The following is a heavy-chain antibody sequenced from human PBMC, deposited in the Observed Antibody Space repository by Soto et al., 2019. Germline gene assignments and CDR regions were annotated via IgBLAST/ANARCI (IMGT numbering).Heavy chain of an antibody. J-gene: IGHJ5*02. V-gene: IGHV1-3*01. Sequence: QVPLVQSGAEVKKPGASVKVSCTASGYTFTHYAIHWVRHAPGQRLEWMGFINAGSGNTKYSQTFQGRLTFTKDTSARTAYMDLSSLRSEDTAIYYCARGLAADGAWGQGTLVTVSS. CDR2: INAGSGNT. D-gene: IGHD6-13*01. CDR3: ARGLAADGA. CDR1: GYTFTHYA.